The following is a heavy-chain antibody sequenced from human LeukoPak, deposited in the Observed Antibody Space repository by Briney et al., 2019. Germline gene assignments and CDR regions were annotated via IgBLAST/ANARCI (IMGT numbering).Heavy chain of an antibody. J-gene: IGHJ5*02. D-gene: IGHD3-10*01. CDR1: GGSFSGYY. Sequence: KASETLSLTCAVYGGSFSGYYWSWIRQPPGKGLEWIGEINHSGSTNYNPSLKSRVTISVDTSKNQFSLKLSSVTAADTAVYYCARKVLWFGESRQPSFDPWGQGTLVTVSS. CDR2: INHSGST. CDR3: ARKVLWFGESRQPSFDP. V-gene: IGHV4-34*01.